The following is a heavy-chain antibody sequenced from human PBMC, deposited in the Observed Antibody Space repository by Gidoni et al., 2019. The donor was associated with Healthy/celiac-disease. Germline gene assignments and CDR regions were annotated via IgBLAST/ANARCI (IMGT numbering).Heavy chain of an antibody. CDR2: IYHSGST. D-gene: IGHD3-22*01. V-gene: IGHV4-30-2*01. Sequence: LQLQEYGSGLVKPSQALSLTCAVSGGSISSGGYSWSWIRQPPGKGLEWIGYIYHSGSTYYNPSLKSRVTISVDRSKNQFSLKLSSVTAADTAVYYCARAYDSSFDYWGQGTLVTVSS. J-gene: IGHJ4*02. CDR3: ARAYDSSFDY. CDR1: GGSISSGGYS.